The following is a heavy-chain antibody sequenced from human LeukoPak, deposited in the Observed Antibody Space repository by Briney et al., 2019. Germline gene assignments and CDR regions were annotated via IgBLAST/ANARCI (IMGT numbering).Heavy chain of an antibody. V-gene: IGHV3-21*01. CDR2: ISSSSSYI. J-gene: IGHJ3*02. Sequence: GGSLRLSCAASGFTFSSYSMNWVRQAPGKGLEWVSSISSSSSYIYYADSVKGRFTISRDNAKNSLYLQMNSLRAEDTAVYYCAGFAYWGLDRLLAFDTWGQGTMVTVSS. D-gene: IGHD2-8*02. CDR1: GFTFSSYS. CDR3: AGFAYWGLDRLLAFDT.